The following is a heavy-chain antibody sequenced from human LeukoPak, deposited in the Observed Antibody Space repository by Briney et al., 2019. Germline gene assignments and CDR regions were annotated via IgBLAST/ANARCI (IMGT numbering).Heavy chain of an antibody. CDR1: GGTISSYY. J-gene: IGHJ4*02. CDR3: ARGLLEGLFDY. D-gene: IGHD3-3*01. CDR2: IYYSGST. V-gene: IGHV4-59*01. Sequence: SETLSLTCTVSGGTISSYYWSWIRQPPGKGLEWIGYIYYSGSTNYNPSLKSRVTISVDTSKNQFSLKLSSVTAADTAVYYCARGLLEGLFDYWGQGTLVTASS.